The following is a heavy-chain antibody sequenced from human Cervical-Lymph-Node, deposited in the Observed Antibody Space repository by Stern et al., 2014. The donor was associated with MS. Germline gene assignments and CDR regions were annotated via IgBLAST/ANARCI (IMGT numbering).Heavy chain of an antibody. CDR1: GYTFTSYW. CDR3: ARQRYFDY. J-gene: IGHJ4*02. V-gene: IGHV5-51*01. Sequence: EVQLVQSGPEVKRPGESLKISCQASGYTFTSYWIGWVRQMPGKGLEWIAIIFPGGSAIRYSPSFQGQVTISADKSSSTAYLQWNNLKASDTAIYYCARQRYFDYWGQGTLVTVSS. CDR2: IFPGGSAI.